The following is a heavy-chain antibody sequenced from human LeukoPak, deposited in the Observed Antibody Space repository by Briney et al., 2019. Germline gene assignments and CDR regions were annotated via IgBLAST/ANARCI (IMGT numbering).Heavy chain of an antibody. CDR3: ARNTLGYYFDY. CDR1: GFTFSNYI. Sequence: GGSLRLSCAASGFTFSNYIMNWVRQAPGKGLEWVSSISSSSRDIYYADSVKGRFTVSRDNAKNSLYLQMNSLRAEDTAVYYCARNTLGYYFDYWGQGTLVTVSS. D-gene: IGHD2-2*02. CDR2: ISSSSRDI. J-gene: IGHJ4*02. V-gene: IGHV3-21*04.